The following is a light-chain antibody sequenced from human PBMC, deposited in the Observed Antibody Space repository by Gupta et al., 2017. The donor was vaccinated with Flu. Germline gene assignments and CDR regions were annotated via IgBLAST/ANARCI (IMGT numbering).Light chain of an antibody. Sequence: EIVLTQSPVTLSLSPGESATLSCRASQSVRNSYLAWYQQKPGQAPRLLIYGSSIRATGIPDRFRGGGSETDFTLTISRLESEDFAVFYCQQYGRSPYTFGQGTKLEIK. J-gene: IGKJ2*01. V-gene: IGKV3-20*01. CDR3: QQYGRSPYT. CDR2: GSS. CDR1: QSVRNSY.